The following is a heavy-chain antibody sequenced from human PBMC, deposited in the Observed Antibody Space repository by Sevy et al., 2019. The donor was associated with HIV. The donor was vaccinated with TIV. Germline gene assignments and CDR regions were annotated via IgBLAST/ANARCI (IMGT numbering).Heavy chain of an antibody. CDR2: ISSSSSYI. Sequence: GGSLRLSCAASGFTFSSYSMNWVRQAPGKGLEWVSSISSSSSYIYYADSVKGRFTISRDNAKNSLYLQMNSLRAEDTAVYYCACLPVPPGYYYGMDVWGQRTTVTVSS. V-gene: IGHV3-21*01. CDR1: GFTFSSYS. CDR3: ACLPVPPGYYYGMDV. J-gene: IGHJ6*02.